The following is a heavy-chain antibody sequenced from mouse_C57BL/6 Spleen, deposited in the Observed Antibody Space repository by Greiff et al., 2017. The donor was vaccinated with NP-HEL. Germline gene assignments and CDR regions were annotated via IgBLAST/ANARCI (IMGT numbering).Heavy chain of an antibody. CDR1: GYTFTSYG. CDR2: LYIGNGYT. V-gene: IGHV1-58*01. Sequence: DVKLQESGAELVRPGSSVKMYCKTSGYTFTSYGINWVKQRPGQGLEWIGYLYIGNGYTEYNEKFKGKATLTSDTSSSTASIQRSRLSSEDSPIYVSARKTVYYGSSDYFDYWGQGTTLSVSS. CDR3: ARKTVYYGSSDYFDY. D-gene: IGHD1-1*01. J-gene: IGHJ2*01.